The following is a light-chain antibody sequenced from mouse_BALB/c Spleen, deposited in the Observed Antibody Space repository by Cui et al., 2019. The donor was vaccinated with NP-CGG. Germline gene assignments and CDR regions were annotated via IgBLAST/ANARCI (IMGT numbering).Light chain of an antibody. Sequence: QAVLTQESAPTTSPGETVTLTCRSSTGAVTTSNYANWVQEKPDHLFTGLIGGTNNRVPGIPARFSGSLIGDKAALTITGAQTEDEAIYFCALWYSNHWVFGGGTNLTVL. CDR3: ALWYSNHWV. V-gene: IGLV1*01. CDR2: GTN. J-gene: IGLJ1*01. CDR1: TGAVTTSNY.